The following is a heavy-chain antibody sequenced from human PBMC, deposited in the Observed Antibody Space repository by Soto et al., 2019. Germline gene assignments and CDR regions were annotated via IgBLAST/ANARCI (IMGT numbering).Heavy chain of an antibody. CDR1: GYSFTSYW. D-gene: IGHD3-22*01. CDR3: ARTYYDSSRYYFADAFDI. V-gene: IGHV5-51*01. CDR2: IYPGDSDT. Sequence: GESLKISCXGSGYSFTSYWIGWVRQMPGKGLEWMGIIYPGDSDTRYSPSFQGQVTISADKSISTAYLQWSSLKASDTAMYYCARTYYDSSRYYFADAFDIWGQGTMVTVS. J-gene: IGHJ3*02.